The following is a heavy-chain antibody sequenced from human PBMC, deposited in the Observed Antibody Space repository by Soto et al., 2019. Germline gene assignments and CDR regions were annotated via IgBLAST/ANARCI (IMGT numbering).Heavy chain of an antibody. D-gene: IGHD2-15*01. J-gene: IGHJ4*02. CDR3: ARGRYCSGGSCFGTCLDY. Sequence: GGSLRLSCAASGFTFSSYGMHWVRQAPGKGLEWVAVIWYDGSNKYYADSVRGRFTISRDNSKNTLYLQMNSLRAEDTAVYYCARGRYCSGGSCFGTCLDYWGQGTLVTVSS. CDR1: GFTFSSYG. V-gene: IGHV3-33*01. CDR2: IWYDGSNK.